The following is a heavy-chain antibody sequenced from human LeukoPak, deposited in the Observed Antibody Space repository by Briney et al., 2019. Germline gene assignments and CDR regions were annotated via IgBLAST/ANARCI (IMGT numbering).Heavy chain of an antibody. V-gene: IGHV1-8*01. J-gene: IGHJ4*02. CDR2: MNPNSGNT. CDR1: GYTFTSYD. Sequence: ASVKVSCKASGYTFTSYDINWVRQATGQGLEWMGWMNPNSGNTGCAQKFQGRVTMTRNTSISTAYMELSSLRSEDTTVYYCARVKSKGRWLQFGYWGQGTLVTVSS. D-gene: IGHD5-24*01. CDR3: ARVKSKGRWLQFGY.